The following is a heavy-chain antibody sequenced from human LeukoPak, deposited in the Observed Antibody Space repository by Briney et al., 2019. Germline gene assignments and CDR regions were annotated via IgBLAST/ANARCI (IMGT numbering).Heavy chain of an antibody. CDR1: GGSFSGYY. V-gene: IGHV4-34*01. CDR2: IYHSGST. J-gene: IGHJ4*02. Sequence: PSETLSLTCAVYGGSFSGYYWSWIRQPPGKGLEWIGEIYHSGSTNYNPSLKSRVTILVDKSKNQFSLKLSSVTAADTAVYYCARSKGATFGYWGQGTLVTVSS. CDR3: ARSKGATFGY. D-gene: IGHD1-26*01.